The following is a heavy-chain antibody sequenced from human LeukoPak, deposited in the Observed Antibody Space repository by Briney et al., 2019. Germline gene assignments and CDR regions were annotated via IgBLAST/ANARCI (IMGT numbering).Heavy chain of an antibody. CDR2: IYYSGST. Sequence: SETLSLTCTVSGGSISSYYWSWIRQPPGKGLEWIGYIYYSGSTNYNPSLKSRVTISVDTSKNQFSLKLSSVTAADTAVYYCAREVASGWRYYYGMDVWGQGTTVTVSS. J-gene: IGHJ6*02. D-gene: IGHD3-10*01. CDR1: GGSISSYY. V-gene: IGHV4-59*01. CDR3: AREVASGWRYYYGMDV.